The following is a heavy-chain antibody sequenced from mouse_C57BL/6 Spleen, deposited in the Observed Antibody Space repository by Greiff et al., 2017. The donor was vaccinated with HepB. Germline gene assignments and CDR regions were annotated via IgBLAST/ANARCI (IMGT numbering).Heavy chain of an antibody. CDR3: ASTYTAVVATGAMDY. J-gene: IGHJ4*01. Sequence: QVQLQQPGAELVKPGASVKLSCKASGYTFTSYWMHWVKQRPGRGLEWIGRIDPNSGGTKYNEKFKSKATLTADKPSSTAYMQLSSLTSEDSAVYYGASTYTAVVATGAMDYWGQGTSVTVSS. CDR1: GYTFTSYW. D-gene: IGHD1-1*01. CDR2: IDPNSGGT. V-gene: IGHV1-72*01.